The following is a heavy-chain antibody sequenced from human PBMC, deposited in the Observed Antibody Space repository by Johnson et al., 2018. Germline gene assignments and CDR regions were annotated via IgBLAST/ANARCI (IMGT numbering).Heavy chain of an antibody. CDR1: GFTFSSYS. CDR2: ISSSSSTI. D-gene: IGHD3-10*01. CDR3: ARVNVVRGAGSHYYYGMDV. V-gene: IGHV3-48*02. Sequence: VQLVQSGGGLVQPGGSLRLSCAASGFTFSSYSMNWVRQAPGKGLEWVSYISSSSSTIYYADSVKGRFTISSDNAKNSLYLQINSRRDEDTAVYYCARVNVVRGAGSHYYYGMDVWGQGTTVTVSS. J-gene: IGHJ6*02.